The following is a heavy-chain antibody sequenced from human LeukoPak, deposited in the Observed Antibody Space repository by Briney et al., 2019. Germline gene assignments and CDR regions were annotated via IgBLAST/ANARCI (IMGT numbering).Heavy chain of an antibody. J-gene: IGHJ6*03. CDR3: AKDATAVPGTVYMDV. V-gene: IGHV3-23*01. CDR1: GFSFSSFG. CDR2: ISGDGRDT. Sequence: PGGSLRLSCAASGFSFSSFGMSWVRQAPGRGLQWVSSISGDGRDTFYADSVKGRFTVSRDNAKNSVYLQMSSLRDEDTALYYCAKDATAVPGTVYMDVWGKGTTVTVSS. D-gene: IGHD6-19*01.